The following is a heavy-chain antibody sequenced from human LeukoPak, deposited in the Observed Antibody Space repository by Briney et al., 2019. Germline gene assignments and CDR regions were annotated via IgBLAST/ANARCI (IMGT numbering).Heavy chain of an antibody. D-gene: IGHD3-9*01. CDR2: IYYTGST. Sequence: PSETLSLTCAVSGASISGSGYYLGWIRQPPGKGLEWIGNIYYTGSTYYNASLQSRVTISIDMSKNQFSLRLSSVTAADTAVYYCATGYPIDYWGQGTLVTVSS. CDR1: GASISGSGYY. J-gene: IGHJ4*02. CDR3: ATGYPIDY. V-gene: IGHV4-39*01.